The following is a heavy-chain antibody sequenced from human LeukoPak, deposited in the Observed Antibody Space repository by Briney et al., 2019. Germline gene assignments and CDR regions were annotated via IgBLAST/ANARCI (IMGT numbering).Heavy chain of an antibody. CDR3: ARGYNWGSPTRNFYYLDV. CDR2: IYTSGST. Sequence: NSSETPSLTCTVSGGSISSYYWSWIRQPAGKGLEWIGRIYTSGSTSYNPSLKSRVTMSVDTSKNQFSLKLRSVTAADTAVYYCARGYNWGSPTRNFYYLDVWGKGTTVTVSS. D-gene: IGHD7-27*01. J-gene: IGHJ6*03. CDR1: GGSISSYY. V-gene: IGHV4-4*07.